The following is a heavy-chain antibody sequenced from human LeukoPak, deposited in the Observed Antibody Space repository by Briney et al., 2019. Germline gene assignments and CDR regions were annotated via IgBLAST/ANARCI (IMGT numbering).Heavy chain of an antibody. Sequence: ASVKVSCKASGGTFSSYAISWVRQAPGQGLEWMGLINPSGGRTSYTQKFQDRVTVTRDTSTNTVYMELSGLRYEDTAVYYCARGCCEGSIEVAGHDYWGQGTLVFVSS. J-gene: IGHJ4*02. D-gene: IGHD6-19*01. CDR1: GGTFSSYA. CDR2: INPSGGRT. V-gene: IGHV1-46*01. CDR3: ARGCCEGSIEVAGHDY.